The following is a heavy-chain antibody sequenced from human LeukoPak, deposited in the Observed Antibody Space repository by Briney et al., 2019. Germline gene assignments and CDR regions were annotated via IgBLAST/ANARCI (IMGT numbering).Heavy chain of an antibody. D-gene: IGHD2-21*02. J-gene: IGHJ4*02. CDR1: GFTFSSYA. CDR2: ISGSGGST. V-gene: IGHV3-23*01. CDR3: ANAHNILAGTAIIDY. Sequence: GGSLRLSCAASGFTFSSYAMSWVRQAPGKGLEWVSAISGSGGSTYYADSVKGRFTISRDNSKNTLYLQMNSLRADVSAVYNCANAHNILAGTAIIDYWGQGTLVTVSS.